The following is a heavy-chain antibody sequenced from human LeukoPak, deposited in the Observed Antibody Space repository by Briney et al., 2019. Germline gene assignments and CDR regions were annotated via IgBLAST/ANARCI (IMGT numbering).Heavy chain of an antibody. Sequence: GASVKVSCKASGYTFTDHYIHWVRQAPGQALEWMGWTNPKSGGTNYAQKFQGRVTMSRDTSIRTAYMELRRLMSDDTAVYYCVLAMGEYFDYWGQGTLVTVSS. CDR1: GYTFTDHY. D-gene: IGHD2/OR15-2a*01. CDR2: TNPKSGGT. J-gene: IGHJ4*02. CDR3: VLAMGEYFDY. V-gene: IGHV1-2*02.